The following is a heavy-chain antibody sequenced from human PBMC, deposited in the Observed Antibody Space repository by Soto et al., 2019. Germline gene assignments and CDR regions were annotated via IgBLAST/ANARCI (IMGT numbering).Heavy chain of an antibody. V-gene: IGHV3-21*01. CDR2: ISSSSSYI. CDR1: GFTFSDYI. D-gene: IGHD2-2*01. Sequence: EIQLVESGGGLLKPGESLRLSSAASGFTFSDYIMNWVRQAPGQGLEWLSSISSSSSYIFYADSVKGRFTISRDNAKNSLFLHMNSLGADDTAVYYCASPREYCSSTIGYVAFDIWGQGTMVTVAP. J-gene: IGHJ3*02. CDR3: ASPREYCSSTIGYVAFDI.